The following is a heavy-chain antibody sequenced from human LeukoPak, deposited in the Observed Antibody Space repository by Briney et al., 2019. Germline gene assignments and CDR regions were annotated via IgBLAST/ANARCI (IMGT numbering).Heavy chain of an antibody. J-gene: IGHJ4*02. V-gene: IGHV1-24*01. CDR3: ATGVGWELLHYFDY. D-gene: IGHD1-26*01. CDR1: GYTLTELS. CDR2: FDPEDGET. Sequence: ASVKVSCKVSGYTLTELSMHWVRQAPGKGLAWMGGFDPEDGETIYAQKFQGRVTMTEVTSTDTAYMELSSLRSEDTAVYYCATGVGWELLHYFDYWGQGTLVTVSS.